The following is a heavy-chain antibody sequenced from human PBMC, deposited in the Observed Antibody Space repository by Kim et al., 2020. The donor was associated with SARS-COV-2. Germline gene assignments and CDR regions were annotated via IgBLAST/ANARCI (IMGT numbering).Heavy chain of an antibody. Sequence: GGSLRLSCAASGFSFSSYPMNWVRQAPGKGLEWLSYISSSVTKIYADSVKGRFTISRDNAKNSLYLQMNSLRDEDTAVYYCARTSGGVTSFDYWGLGTLVTVSS. V-gene: IGHV3-48*02. D-gene: IGHD2-2*01. CDR3: ARTSGGVTSFDY. CDR2: ISSSVTKI. CDR1: GFSFSSYP. J-gene: IGHJ4*02.